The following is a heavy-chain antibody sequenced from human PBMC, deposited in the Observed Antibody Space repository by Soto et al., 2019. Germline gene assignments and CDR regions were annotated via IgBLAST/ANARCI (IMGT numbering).Heavy chain of an antibody. J-gene: IGHJ6*02. CDR3: AREYYDFWSGYYYYYGMDV. D-gene: IGHD3-3*01. Sequence: QVQLVQSGAEVKKPGSSVKVSCKASGGTFSSYAISWVRQAPGQGLEWMGGIIPIFGTANYAQKFQGRVTITADESTRTAYMELSSLRSEDTAVYYCAREYYDFWSGYYYYYGMDVWGQGTTVTVSS. CDR1: GGTFSSYA. V-gene: IGHV1-69*01. CDR2: IIPIFGTA.